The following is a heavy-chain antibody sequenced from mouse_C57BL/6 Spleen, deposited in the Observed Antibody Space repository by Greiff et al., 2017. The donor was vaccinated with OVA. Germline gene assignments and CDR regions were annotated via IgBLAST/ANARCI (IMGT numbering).Heavy chain of an antibody. V-gene: IGHV5-17*01. D-gene: IGHD1-1*01. J-gene: IGHJ2*01. Sequence: EVQLQQSGGGLVKPGGSLKLSCAASGFTFSDYGMHWVRQAPEKGLEWVAYISSGSSTIYYADTVKGRFTISRDNAKNTLFLQMTSLRSEDTAMYYCARRDYYGSTHFDYWGQGTTLTVSS. CDR3: ARRDYYGSTHFDY. CDR1: GFTFSDYG. CDR2: ISSGSSTI.